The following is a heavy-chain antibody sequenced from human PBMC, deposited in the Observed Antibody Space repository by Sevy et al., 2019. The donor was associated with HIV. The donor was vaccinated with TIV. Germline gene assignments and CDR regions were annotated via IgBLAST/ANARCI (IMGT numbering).Heavy chain of an antibody. Sequence: GGSLRLSCAASGFTFSNAWMSWVRQAPGKGLEWVGRIKSKTDGGTTDYAAPVKGRFTISRDDSKNTLYLQMNSLKTEDTAVYYCTTEEELVDGLGNYWGQGTLVTVSS. CDR1: GFTFSNAW. J-gene: IGHJ4*02. D-gene: IGHD3-16*01. CDR2: IKSKTDGGTT. CDR3: TTEEELVDGLGNY. V-gene: IGHV3-15*01.